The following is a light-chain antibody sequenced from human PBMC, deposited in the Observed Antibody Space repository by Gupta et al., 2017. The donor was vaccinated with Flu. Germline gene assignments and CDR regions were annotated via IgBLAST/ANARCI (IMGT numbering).Light chain of an antibody. CDR1: SSDVGAYPY. J-gene: IGLJ3*02. Sequence: QSALTQPASVSGSPGQSITISFTVTSSDVGAYPYVSWYQQYPGKAPKLMIYEVSRRPSGVSHRFSGSKSGNTASLTISGLQTEDEADYYCNSYTTTTTPGVFGGGTKLTVL. V-gene: IGLV2-14*01. CDR3: NSYTTTTTPGV. CDR2: EVS.